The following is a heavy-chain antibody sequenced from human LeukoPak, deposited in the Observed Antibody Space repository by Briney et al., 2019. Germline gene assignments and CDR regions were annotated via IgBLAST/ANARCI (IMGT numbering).Heavy chain of an antibody. CDR3: ARGYSALSNFDY. V-gene: IGHV3-9*01. J-gene: IGHJ4*02. Sequence: GGSLRLSCAASGFSFDEYAMHWVRQVPGKGLEWVSGISYSSETIGYVDSVKGRFTISRDNAKNSLYLQMNSLRAEDTAVYYCARGYSALSNFDYWGQGALVTVSS. CDR1: GFSFDEYA. CDR2: ISYSSETI. D-gene: IGHD5-12*01.